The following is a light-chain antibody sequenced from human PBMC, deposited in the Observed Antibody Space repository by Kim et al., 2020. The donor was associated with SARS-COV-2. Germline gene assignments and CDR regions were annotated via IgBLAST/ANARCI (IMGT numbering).Light chain of an antibody. J-gene: IGLJ1*01. V-gene: IGLV3-1*01. CDR2: QDS. CDR1: KLGDKY. Sequence: PGQTASITCSGDKLGDKYACWYQQKPGQSPVLVIYQDSKRPSGIPERFSGSNSGNTATLTISGTQAMDEADYYCQAWDSSTESYVFGTGTKVTVL. CDR3: QAWDSSTESYV.